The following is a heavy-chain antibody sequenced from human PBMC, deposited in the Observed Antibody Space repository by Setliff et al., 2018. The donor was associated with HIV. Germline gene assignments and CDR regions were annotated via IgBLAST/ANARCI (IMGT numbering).Heavy chain of an antibody. V-gene: IGHV4-59*11. D-gene: IGHD1-26*01. Sequence: SETLSLTCSVSDGSISGHYWSWIRQPPGKGLEWIGYVYYSGTTNYNPSLKSRVSISVDTSKKQFSLRLSSVTAADTAVYYCASFLVGGSYYYFDSWGQGTLVTVSS. CDR1: DGSISGHY. J-gene: IGHJ4*02. CDR2: VYYSGTT. CDR3: ASFLVGGSYYYFDS.